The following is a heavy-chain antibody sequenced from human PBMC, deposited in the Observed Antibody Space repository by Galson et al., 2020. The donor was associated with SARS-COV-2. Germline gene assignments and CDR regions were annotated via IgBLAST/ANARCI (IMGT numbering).Heavy chain of an antibody. CDR1: GFIFSSYA. V-gene: IGHV3-64D*06. J-gene: IGHJ4*02. CDR2: ISSKGDTT. CDR3: VIIGEGGSYLGDY. Sequence: GGSLRLSCSASGFIFSSYAIHWVRQAPAKGLEYVTGISSKGDTTYYADSVQGRFTISRDNSMDILYLQMSSLRLEDTAVYYCVIIGEGGSYLGDYWGQGILVTVSS. D-gene: IGHD7-27*01.